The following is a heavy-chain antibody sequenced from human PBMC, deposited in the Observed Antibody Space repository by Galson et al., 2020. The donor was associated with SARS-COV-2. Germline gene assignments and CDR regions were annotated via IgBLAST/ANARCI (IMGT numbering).Heavy chain of an antibody. V-gene: IGHV1-69*13. J-gene: IGHJ3*02. CDR3: AREDSSGFLGGAFDI. CDR1: GGTFSSYA. CDR2: LIPIFGTA. Sequence: SVKVSCKASGGTFSSYAISWVRQAPGQGLEWMGGLIPIFGTANYAQKFQGRVTITADESTSTAYMELSSLRSEDTAVYYCAREDSSGFLGGAFDIWGRGTMVSVAS. D-gene: IGHD3-22*01.